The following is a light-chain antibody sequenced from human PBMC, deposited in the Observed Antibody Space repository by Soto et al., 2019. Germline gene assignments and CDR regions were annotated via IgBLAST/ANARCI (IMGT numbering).Light chain of an antibody. J-gene: IGKJ1*01. V-gene: IGKV3-15*01. CDR3: QQYNKWPRT. Sequence: EIMMTQSPGTLSASPGERATLSCRASQSVSSNLAWYQQKPGQAPRLLIYGVSTRATGIPARFSGSGSGTEFTLTISSLQSEDFAVYYCQQYNKWPRTFGQGTKVEIK. CDR1: QSVSSN. CDR2: GVS.